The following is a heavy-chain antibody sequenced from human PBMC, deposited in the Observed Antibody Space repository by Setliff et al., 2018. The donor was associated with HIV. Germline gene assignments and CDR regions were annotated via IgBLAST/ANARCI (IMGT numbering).Heavy chain of an antibody. J-gene: IGHJ6*02. D-gene: IGHD4-4*01. CDR2: INPSGGST. CDR3: AREGLLVTTVGGAYWYHGMDV. Sequence: ASVKVSCKASGYSFTNYYLHWVRQAPGQGLEWMGIINPSGGSTIYAQKLQGRVTMTRDTSTTTVFMALTGLRSEDTAVYYCAREGLLVTTVGGAYWYHGMDVWGQGTTVTVSS. CDR1: GYSFTNYY. V-gene: IGHV1-46*01.